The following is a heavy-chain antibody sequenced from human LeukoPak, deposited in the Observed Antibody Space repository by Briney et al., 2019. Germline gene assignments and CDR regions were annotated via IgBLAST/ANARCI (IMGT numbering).Heavy chain of an antibody. CDR2: IYYSGST. CDR1: GGSISSYY. Sequence: KASETLSLTCTVSGGSISSYYWSWIRQPPGKGLEWIGYIYYSGSTNYNPSLRSRVTISVDTSKNQFSLKLSSVTAADTAVYYCARSYDTNFDYWGQGTLVTVSS. V-gene: IGHV4-59*08. J-gene: IGHJ4*02. CDR3: ARSYDTNFDY. D-gene: IGHD3-3*01.